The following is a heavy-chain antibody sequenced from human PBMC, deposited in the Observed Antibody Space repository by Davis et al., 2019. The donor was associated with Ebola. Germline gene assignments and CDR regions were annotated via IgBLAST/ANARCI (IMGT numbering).Heavy chain of an antibody. CDR1: GGSFSGYY. J-gene: IGHJ3*02. V-gene: IGHV4-34*01. CDR3: ARAEATYYDFWSGYRDLDDAFDI. CDR2: INHSGST. Sequence: PSETLSLTCAVYGGSFSGYYWSWIRQPPGKGLEWIGEINHSGSTNYNPSLKSRVTISVDTSKNQFSLKLSSVTAADTAVYYCARAEATYYDFWSGYRDLDDAFDIWGQGTMVTVSS. D-gene: IGHD3-3*01.